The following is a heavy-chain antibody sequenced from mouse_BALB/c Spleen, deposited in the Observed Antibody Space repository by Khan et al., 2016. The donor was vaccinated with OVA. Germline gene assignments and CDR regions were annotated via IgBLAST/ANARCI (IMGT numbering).Heavy chain of an antibody. D-gene: IGHD1-2*01. V-gene: IGHV3-2*02. CDR2: ISYSGST. Sequence: VQLKQSGPGLVKPSQSLSLTCTVTGYSITSGYGWNWLRQFPGNKLEWMGYISYSGSTNYNPSIKSRISITRDTSKNQFFLQLNSVTTEDTATYYCARTARIKYWGQGTTLTVSS. J-gene: IGHJ2*01. CDR1: GYSITSGYG. CDR3: ARTARIKY.